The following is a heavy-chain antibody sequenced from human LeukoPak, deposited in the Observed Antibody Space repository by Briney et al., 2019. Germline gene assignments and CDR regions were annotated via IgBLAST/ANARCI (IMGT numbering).Heavy chain of an antibody. Sequence: GGSLRLSCAASGFTVSSNYMSWVRQAPGKGLEWVSVIYSGGSTYYADSVKGRFTISRDNSKNTLYLQMNSLRAEDTAVYYCARDWGYYYGSGSPGGDNNWFDPWGQGTLVTVSS. J-gene: IGHJ5*02. V-gene: IGHV3-66*01. CDR1: GFTVSSNY. D-gene: IGHD3-10*01. CDR3: ARDWGYYYGSGSPGGDNNWFDP. CDR2: IYSGGST.